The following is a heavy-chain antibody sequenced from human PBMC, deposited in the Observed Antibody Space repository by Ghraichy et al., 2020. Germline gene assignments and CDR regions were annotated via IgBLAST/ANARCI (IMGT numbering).Heavy chain of an antibody. J-gene: IGHJ4*02. V-gene: IGHV3-30*18. Sequence: GGSLRLSCAASGFTFSSFGMHWVRQAPGKGLEWVAVISYDGSNKYYADSVKGRFTISRDNSKNTLYLQMNSLRAEDTAVYYCAKEGTYSSGWYFDSWGQGTLVTVSS. D-gene: IGHD6-19*01. CDR2: ISYDGSNK. CDR3: AKEGTYSSGWYFDS. CDR1: GFTFSSFG.